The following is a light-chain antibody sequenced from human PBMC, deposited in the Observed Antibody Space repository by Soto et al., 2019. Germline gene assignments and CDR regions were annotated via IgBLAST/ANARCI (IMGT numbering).Light chain of an antibody. CDR2: EVS. CDR3: SSYTSTSTPFV. J-gene: IGLJ1*01. Sequence: QSALTRPASVSGSPGQSITISCTGTSSDVGGYNYVSWYQQYPGKAPKLIISEVSNRPSGVSNRFSGSKSGNTASLTISGLQAEDEADYYCSSYTSTSTPFVFGTGTKVTVL. CDR1: SSDVGGYNY. V-gene: IGLV2-14*01.